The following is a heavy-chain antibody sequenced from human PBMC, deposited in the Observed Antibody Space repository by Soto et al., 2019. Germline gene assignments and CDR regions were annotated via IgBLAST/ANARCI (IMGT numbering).Heavy chain of an antibody. CDR3: ASGSLYGSGSYPVDY. V-gene: IGHV1-69*08. D-gene: IGHD3-10*01. CDR2: IIPLFGTL. Sequence: QVQLVQSGAEVKKPGSSVNVSCKASGGTFNNHLISWVRQAPGQGLEWMGTIIPLFGTLNYAQKLQGRVTVSADRSTSTAYMELSGLRSDDTAVYYCASGSLYGSGSYPVDYWGQGTLVTVSS. CDR1: GGTFNNHL. J-gene: IGHJ4*01.